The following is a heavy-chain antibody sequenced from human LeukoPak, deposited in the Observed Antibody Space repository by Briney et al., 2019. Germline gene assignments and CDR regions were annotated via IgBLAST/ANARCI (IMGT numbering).Heavy chain of an antibody. Sequence: GASVKVSCKASGYTFTSYGISWVRQAPGQGLEWMGWISAYSGDTNYAQKFQGRVTMTRNTSTSTAYMELRSLRSDDTAVYYCARDPGSYGDAFDIWGQGTMVTVSA. J-gene: IGHJ3*02. CDR3: ARDPGSYGDAFDI. D-gene: IGHD3-16*01. CDR2: ISAYSGDT. CDR1: GYTFTSYG. V-gene: IGHV1-18*01.